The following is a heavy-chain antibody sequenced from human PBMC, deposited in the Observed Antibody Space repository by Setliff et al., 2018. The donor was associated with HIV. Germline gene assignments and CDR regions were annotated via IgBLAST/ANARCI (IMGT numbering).Heavy chain of an antibody. Sequence: LSLTCTVSDSGTYYWSWIRQPAGKGLEWIGRVSSRGDTNYTPSLKSRVTMSVDTSKNQFSLKLTSVTASDTAVYYCARAAAGNTGPFDLWGQGSPVTVSS. CDR1: DSGTYY. D-gene: IGHD4-17*01. CDR3: ARAAAGNTGPFDL. CDR2: VSSRGDT. V-gene: IGHV4-61*02. J-gene: IGHJ4*02.